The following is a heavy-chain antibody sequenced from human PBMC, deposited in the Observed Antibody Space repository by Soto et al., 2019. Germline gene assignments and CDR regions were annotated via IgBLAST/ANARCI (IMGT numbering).Heavy chain of an antibody. J-gene: IGHJ5*02. Sequence: QITLKESGPTLVKPTQPLTLTCTFSGFSLTTSGVGVGWIRQPPGKALEWLAHIYWDDDKRYSPSLKSSLTITKDTSKNQVVLTLPNMDPADTATYFCSHRTTTVTWGFDPCGQGTLVTVST. V-gene: IGHV2-5*02. CDR1: GFSLTTSGVG. CDR3: SHRTTTVTWGFDP. D-gene: IGHD4-17*01. CDR2: IYWDDDK.